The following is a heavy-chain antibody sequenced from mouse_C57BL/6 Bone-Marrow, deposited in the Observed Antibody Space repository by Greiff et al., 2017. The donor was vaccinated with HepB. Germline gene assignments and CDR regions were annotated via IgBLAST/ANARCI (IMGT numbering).Heavy chain of an antibody. CDR3: ARDIEKLYYGNPFAY. CDR2: ISDGGSYT. J-gene: IGHJ3*01. Sequence: EVMLVESGGGLVKPGGSLKLSCAASGFTFSSYAMSWVRQTPEKRLEWVATISDGGSYTYYPDNVKGRFTISRDNAKNNLYLQMSHLKSEDTAMYYCARDIEKLYYGNPFAYWGQGTRVTVSA. V-gene: IGHV5-4*01. CDR1: GFTFSSYA. D-gene: IGHD2-1*01.